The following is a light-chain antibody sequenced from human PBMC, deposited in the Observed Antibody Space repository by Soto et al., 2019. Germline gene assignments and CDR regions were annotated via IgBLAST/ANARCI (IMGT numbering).Light chain of an antibody. V-gene: IGKV1-5*03. CDR3: PQYDRRCT. Sequence: DIQMTQSPSTLSASVGDRVTITCRASQNINSWLAWYQQKPGKAPKVLIYKASNLETAVPSRFSGSGSWKEFTLTMSSLEPDDFATYYCPQYDRRCTFGKGSKVEIK. CDR2: KAS. J-gene: IGKJ1*01. CDR1: QNINSW.